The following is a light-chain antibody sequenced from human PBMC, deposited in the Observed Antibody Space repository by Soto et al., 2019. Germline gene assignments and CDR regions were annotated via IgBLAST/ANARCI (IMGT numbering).Light chain of an antibody. CDR1: QSVSSSY. V-gene: IGKV3D-20*01. CDR2: DAS. CDR3: QQYGSSPYT. J-gene: IGKJ2*01. Sequence: EIVLTQSPATLSLSPGERATLSCGASQSVSSSYLAWYQQKPGLAPRLLMYDASSRATGIPDRFSGSGSGKDFTLTISRLEPEDFAVDYCQQYGSSPYTFGQGTKLEIK.